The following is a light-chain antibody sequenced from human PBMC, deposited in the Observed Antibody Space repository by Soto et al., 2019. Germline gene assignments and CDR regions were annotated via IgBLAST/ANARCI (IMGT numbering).Light chain of an antibody. CDR3: SSYTSSSTHV. Sequence: QSVLTQPASVSGSPGQSITISCTGNSSDVRGYNYVSWYQQHPGKAPKLMIYDVSNRPSGVSNRFSGSKSGNTASLTISGLQAEDEADYCCSSYTSSSTHVFGTGTKVTVL. J-gene: IGLJ1*01. CDR1: SSDVRGYNY. V-gene: IGLV2-14*01. CDR2: DVS.